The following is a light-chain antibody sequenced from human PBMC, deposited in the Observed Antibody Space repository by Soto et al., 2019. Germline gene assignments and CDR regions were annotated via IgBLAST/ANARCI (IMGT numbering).Light chain of an antibody. CDR1: QSVSSSY. V-gene: IGKV3-20*01. Sequence: EIVMTQSPGTLSLSPGDTATLSCRAIQSVSSSYLAWYQQIPGQAPRLLIYGASSRATGIPDRFSGSGSGTDFTLTISRLEPEDFAVYYCQQYGSSPPITFGQGTRLEIK. CDR3: QQYGSSPPIT. CDR2: GAS. J-gene: IGKJ5*01.